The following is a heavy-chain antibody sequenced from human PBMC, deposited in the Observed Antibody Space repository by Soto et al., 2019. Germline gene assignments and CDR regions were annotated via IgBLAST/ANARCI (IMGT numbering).Heavy chain of an antibody. D-gene: IGHD4-17*01. V-gene: IGHV4-59*01. Sequence: SETLSLTCTVSGGSISSYYWSWIRQPPGKGLEWIGYIYYSGSTNYNPSLKSRVTISVDTSKNQFSLKLSSVTAADTAVYYCARSSYVDYYFDYWGQGTLVTVSS. CDR3: ARSSYVDYYFDY. CDR1: GGSISSYY. J-gene: IGHJ4*02. CDR2: IYYSGST.